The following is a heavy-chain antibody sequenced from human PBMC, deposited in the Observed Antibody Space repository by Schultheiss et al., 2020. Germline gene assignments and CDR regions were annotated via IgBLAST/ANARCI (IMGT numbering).Heavy chain of an antibody. CDR2: IKQDGSEK. Sequence: GGLRLSCAASGFTFSSYWMSWVRQAPGKGLEWVANIKQDGSEKYYVDSVKGRFTISRDNAKNTLYLQMNSLRAEDMAVYYCARDTGRMIHPGANWFDPWGQGTLVTVSS. CDR3: ARDTGRMIHPGANWFDP. V-gene: IGHV3-7*01. J-gene: IGHJ5*02. CDR1: GFTFSSYW. D-gene: IGHD3-22*01.